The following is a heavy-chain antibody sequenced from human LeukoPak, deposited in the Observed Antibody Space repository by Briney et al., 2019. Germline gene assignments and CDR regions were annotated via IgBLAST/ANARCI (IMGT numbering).Heavy chain of an antibody. CDR1: GGSISSYF. V-gene: IGHV4-59*08. CDR3: ARNAYYDILTGYYRGGYYYGMDV. J-gene: IGHJ6*02. CDR2: IYYSGST. D-gene: IGHD3-9*01. Sequence: PSETLSLTCTVSGGSISSYFWSWIRQPPGKGLEWIGYIYYSGSTNYNPSLKSRVTISVDTSKNQFSLKLSSVTAADTAVYYCARNAYYDILTGYYRGGYYYGMDVWGQGTTVTVSS.